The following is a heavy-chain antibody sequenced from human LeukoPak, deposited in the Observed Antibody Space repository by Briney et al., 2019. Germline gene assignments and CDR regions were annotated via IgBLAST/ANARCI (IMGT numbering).Heavy chain of an antibody. J-gene: IGHJ6*03. V-gene: IGHV1-69*05. CDR2: IIPIFGTA. Sequence: ASVKVSCKASGGTFSSYAISWVRQAPGQGLEWMGGIIPIFGTANYAQKLQGRVTMTTDTSTSTAYMELRSLRSDDTAVYYCARGGGGYDYYYYYYMDVWGKGTTVTVSS. D-gene: IGHD5-12*01. CDR1: GGTFSSYA. CDR3: ARGGGGYDYYYYYYMDV.